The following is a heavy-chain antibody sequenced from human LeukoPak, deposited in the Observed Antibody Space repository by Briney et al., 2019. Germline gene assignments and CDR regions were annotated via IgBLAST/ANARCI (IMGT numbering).Heavy chain of an antibody. CDR1: GGSIRRDY. D-gene: IGHD4-11*01. J-gene: IGHJ6*02. CDR3: ARARAYSNQGFYYYGVDV. Sequence: SETLSLTCAVSGGSIRRDYWSWLRQPTGKGLEGVGYFSYSVSPSYDPCIECRVTMSVGMSTNQVYLKVNSFPAADTALYFCARARAYSNQGFYYYGVDVWGQGTTVTVSS. V-gene: IGHV4-59*01. CDR2: FSYSVSP.